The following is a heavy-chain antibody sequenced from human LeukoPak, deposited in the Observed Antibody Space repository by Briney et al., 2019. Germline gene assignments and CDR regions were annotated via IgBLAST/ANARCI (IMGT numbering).Heavy chain of an antibody. V-gene: IGHV5-51*01. D-gene: IGHD3-10*01. J-gene: IGHJ3*02. Sequence: GESLKISWRGSGYSFTNYWLGWVRQIPGKGLEVMGGIYTGDSDTRYTPSFQGHVTIAADKSLSTAYLQWSSPKASDTAMYYCARQSGSGIEPRKAFDIWGQGTMVTVSS. CDR3: ARQSGSGIEPRKAFDI. CDR2: IYTGDSDT. CDR1: GYSFTNYW.